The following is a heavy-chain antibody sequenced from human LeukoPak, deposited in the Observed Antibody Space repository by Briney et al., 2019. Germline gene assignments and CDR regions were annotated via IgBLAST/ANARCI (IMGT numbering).Heavy chain of an antibody. Sequence: PSETLSLTYAVSGYSISSGYYWGWIRQPPGKGLEWIGSIYHSGSTYYNPSLKSRVTISVDTSKNQFSLKLSSVTAADTAVYYCARGSQVAGTSSDAFDIWGQGTMVTVSS. CDR1: GYSISSGYY. D-gene: IGHD6-19*01. V-gene: IGHV4-38-2*01. CDR2: IYHSGST. CDR3: ARGSQVAGTSSDAFDI. J-gene: IGHJ3*02.